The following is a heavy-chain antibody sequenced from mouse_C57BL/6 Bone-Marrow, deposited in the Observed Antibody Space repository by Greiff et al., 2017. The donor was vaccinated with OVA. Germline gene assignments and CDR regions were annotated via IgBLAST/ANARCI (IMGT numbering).Heavy chain of an antibody. Sequence: VQLQESGAELAKPGASVKLSCKASGYTFTSYWMHWVKQRPGQGLEWIGDINPSSGYTKYNQKFKDKATLTVNKSSSTAYMQLSSLTYEDSAVDYSAREVPITTVVATDCDYWGQGTTLTVSS. CDR2: INPSSGYT. J-gene: IGHJ2*01. D-gene: IGHD1-1*01. CDR3: AREVPITTVVATDCDY. V-gene: IGHV1-7*01. CDR1: GYTFTSYW.